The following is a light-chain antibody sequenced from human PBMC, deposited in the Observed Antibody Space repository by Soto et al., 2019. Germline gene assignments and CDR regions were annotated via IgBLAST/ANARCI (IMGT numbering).Light chain of an antibody. Sequence: QSALTQPASVSGSPGQSITISCTGTSSDVGGYNYVSWYQQHPGKAPKLIIYDVSNRPSGVSNRFSGSKSGNTASLTISGLQAEDAADYYCSSYTSSSTVVFGGGTKLNVL. CDR3: SSYTSSSTVV. J-gene: IGLJ2*01. CDR2: DVS. CDR1: SSDVGGYNY. V-gene: IGLV2-14*01.